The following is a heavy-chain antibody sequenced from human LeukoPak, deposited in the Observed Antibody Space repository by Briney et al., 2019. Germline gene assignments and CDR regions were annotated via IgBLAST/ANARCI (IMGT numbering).Heavy chain of an antibody. CDR3: ARRGVVADKYFDY. CDR1: GFTFSTYW. J-gene: IGHJ4*02. V-gene: IGHV3-7*01. D-gene: IGHD5-12*01. CDR2: IKQDGSEK. Sequence: GGSLRLSCAASGFTFSTYWMTWVRQAPGKGLEWVANIKQDGSEKYYVDSVKGRFTISRDNAMNSLYLQMNSLRAEDTAVYFCARRGVVADKYFDYWGQGTLVAVSS.